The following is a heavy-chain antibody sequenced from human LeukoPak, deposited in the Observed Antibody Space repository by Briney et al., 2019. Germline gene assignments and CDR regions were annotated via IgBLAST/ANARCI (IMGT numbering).Heavy chain of an antibody. CDR1: GFTFDDYA. Sequence: GGSLRLSCAASGFTFDDYAMHWVRQAPGKGLEWVSGISWNSGSIGYADSVKGRFTISRDNAKNSLYLQMNSLRDEDTAVYYCARGYDYGDYYYYGMDVWGQGTTVTVSS. J-gene: IGHJ6*02. V-gene: IGHV3-9*01. D-gene: IGHD4-17*01. CDR2: ISWNSGSI. CDR3: ARGYDYGDYYYYGMDV.